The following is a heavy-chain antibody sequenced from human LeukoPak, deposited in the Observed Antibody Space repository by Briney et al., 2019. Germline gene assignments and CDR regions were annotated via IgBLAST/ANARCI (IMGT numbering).Heavy chain of an antibody. D-gene: IGHD6-6*01. V-gene: IGHV3-53*01. CDR1: GFTVSSNY. Sequence: GGALRLSCAASGFTVSSNYMSWVRQAPGKGLEWVSVIYSGGSTYYADSVKGRFTISRDNSKNTLYLQMNSLRAEDTAVYYCAREGSSGRFFGYWGQGTLVTVSS. J-gene: IGHJ4*02. CDR2: IYSGGST. CDR3: AREGSSGRFFGY.